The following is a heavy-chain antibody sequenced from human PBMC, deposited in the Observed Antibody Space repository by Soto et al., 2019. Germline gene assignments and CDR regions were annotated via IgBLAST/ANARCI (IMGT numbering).Heavy chain of an antibody. J-gene: IGHJ6*04. D-gene: IGHD4-17*01. Sequence: PGGSLRLSCAASGFTFSSYAMHWVRQAPGKGLEGVAVISYDGSNKYYADSVKGRFTISRYNSKNTLYLQMNSLRAEDTAVYYCARDYNNGDYVLYYGMDVWGEGTTVTVSS. CDR1: GFTFSSYA. CDR3: ARDYNNGDYVLYYGMDV. CDR2: ISYDGSNK. V-gene: IGHV3-30-3*01.